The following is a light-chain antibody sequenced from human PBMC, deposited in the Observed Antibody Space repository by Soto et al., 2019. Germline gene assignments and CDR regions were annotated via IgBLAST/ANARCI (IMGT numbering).Light chain of an antibody. Sequence: EIVLTQSPATLSLSPGERATLSCRASRSVSSYLAWYQQKPGQAPRLLIYDASNRATGIPARLSGSGSGTDFTLTISSLEPEDFAVYYCQQRSIWPRTFGQGTKVEIK. V-gene: IGKV3-11*01. CDR3: QQRSIWPRT. J-gene: IGKJ1*01. CDR1: RSVSSY. CDR2: DAS.